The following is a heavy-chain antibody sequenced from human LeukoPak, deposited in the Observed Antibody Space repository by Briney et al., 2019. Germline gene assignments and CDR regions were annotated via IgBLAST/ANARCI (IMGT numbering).Heavy chain of an antibody. Sequence: PSETLSLTCTVSGGSISISSYYWGWIRQTPGKGLEWIGSIYYSTNTYYNPSLKSRVTISIDTSKNQFSLKLSSVTAADTAVFYCARQRRVQRATIDYFDYWGQGTPVTVSS. V-gene: IGHV4-39*01. CDR1: GGSISISSYY. D-gene: IGHD1-26*01. CDR2: IYYSTNT. J-gene: IGHJ4*02. CDR3: ARQRRVQRATIDYFDY.